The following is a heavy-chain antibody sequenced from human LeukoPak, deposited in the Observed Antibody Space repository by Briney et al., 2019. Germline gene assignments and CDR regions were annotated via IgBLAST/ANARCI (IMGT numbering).Heavy chain of an antibody. Sequence: GASLEISCKGAGSIISDYWNGWVRPLPGEGLEWVWIIHPGDCDTRYSPSFQGQVTISADKSINTAHLQWSNLKASDTAMYYCARGAAGTTPDYYYFGLDVWRQGTTVRVSS. CDR3: ARGAAGTTPDYYYFGLDV. J-gene: IGHJ6*02. CDR2: IHPGDCDT. V-gene: IGHV5-51*01. CDR1: GSIISDYW. D-gene: IGHD6-13*01.